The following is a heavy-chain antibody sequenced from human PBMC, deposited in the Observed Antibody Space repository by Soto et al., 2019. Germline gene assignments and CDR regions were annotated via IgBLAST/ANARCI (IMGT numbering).Heavy chain of an antibody. CDR3: ARRATTSAGYFDL. V-gene: IGHV3-7*01. J-gene: IGHJ2*01. CDR2: IKQYGSEK. Sequence: GSLRLSCAASGFSFSNYWMSWVRQAPGKGLEGVANIKQYGSEKNYKDSVKGRLTISRDNAKNSLSLQMNSLRAEDTAVYYCARRATTSAGYFDLWGRGTLVTASS. CDR1: GFSFSNYW. D-gene: IGHD1-26*01.